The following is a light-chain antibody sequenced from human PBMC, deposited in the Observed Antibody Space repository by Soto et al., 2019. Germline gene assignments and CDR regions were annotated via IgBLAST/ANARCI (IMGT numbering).Light chain of an antibody. J-gene: IGKJ4*01. V-gene: IGKV3-15*01. CDR2: ATS. Sequence: IVVTQSPATLSVSPGERATLSCRASQSVSSDVAWFQQRPGHAPRLLIYATSTRATGIPARFSGSGSGTEFTLTISSLQSEDFAIYYCQQSNNWPLTFGGGTKVEVK. CDR3: QQSNNWPLT. CDR1: QSVSSD.